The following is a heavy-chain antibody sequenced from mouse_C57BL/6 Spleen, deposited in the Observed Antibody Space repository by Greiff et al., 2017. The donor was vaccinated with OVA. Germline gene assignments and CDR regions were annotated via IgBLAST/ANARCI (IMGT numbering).Heavy chain of an antibody. V-gene: IGHV5-4*01. CDR2: ISDGGSYT. Sequence: EVQVVESGGGLVKPGGSLKLSCAASGFTFSSYAMSWVRQTPEKRLEWVATISDGGSYTYYPDNVKGRFTISRDNAKNNLYLQMSHLKSEDTAMYYCARDGDGSSYYYAMDYWGQGTSVTVSS. D-gene: IGHD1-1*01. J-gene: IGHJ4*01. CDR3: ARDGDGSSYYYAMDY. CDR1: GFTFSSYA.